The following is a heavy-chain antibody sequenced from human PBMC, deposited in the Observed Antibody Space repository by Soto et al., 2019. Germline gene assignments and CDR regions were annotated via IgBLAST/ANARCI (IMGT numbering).Heavy chain of an antibody. D-gene: IGHD5-12*01. Sequence: GGSLRLSCAASGFTFDDYGMHWVRQAPGKGLEWVSTITWKSGSIGYADSVKGRFTISRDNAKNSLYLQMNSLRAEDTALYYCPKHLRATPYGMDVWGQGTKGPVSS. J-gene: IGHJ6*02. CDR2: ITWKSGSI. CDR3: PKHLRATPYGMDV. V-gene: IGHV3-9*01. CDR1: GFTFDDYG.